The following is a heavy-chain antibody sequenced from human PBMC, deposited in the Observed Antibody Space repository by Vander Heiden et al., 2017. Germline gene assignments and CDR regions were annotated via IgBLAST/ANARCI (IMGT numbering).Heavy chain of an antibody. CDR1: GVSVTSNRHY. Sequence: QVQLQASGPALVKPSETLSLTCSFSGVSVTSNRHYWIWIRQPPGRGLEPMGYIHSSGSTNYYPSLKSRVTISIDTPKNQFSLRLNSVTGADAAVYFCARVWGGDLGSGVDWIDPWGHGTLVIVSS. J-gene: IGHJ5*02. V-gene: IGHV4-61*01. D-gene: IGHD3-16*01. CDR3: ARVWGGDLGSGVDWIDP. CDR2: IHSSGST.